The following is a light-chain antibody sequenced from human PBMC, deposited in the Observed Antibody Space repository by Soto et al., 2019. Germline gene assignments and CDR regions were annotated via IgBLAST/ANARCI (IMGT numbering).Light chain of an antibody. Sequence: ALTQPPSASGTPGQRVTISCSTSSSNLGDNTVNWYQHVPGTAPKLLIYSYDQRPSGVPDRFSGSRSGTSASLAISGLQSEDEADYYCAAWDATLDGYVFGTGTKV. J-gene: IGLJ1*01. CDR3: AAWDATLDGYV. CDR2: SYD. CDR1: SSNLGDNT. V-gene: IGLV1-44*01.